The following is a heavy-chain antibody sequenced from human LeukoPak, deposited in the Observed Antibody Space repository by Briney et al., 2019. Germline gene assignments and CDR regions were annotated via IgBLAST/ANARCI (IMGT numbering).Heavy chain of an antibody. J-gene: IGHJ4*02. CDR1: GGSISSYY. CDR2: IYYSGST. Sequence: SETLSLTCTVSGGSISSYYWSWIRQPPGKGLEWIGYIYYSGSTNYNPSLKSRVTISVDTSKNQFSLKLSSVTPADTAVYYCARVSREEDMIDYWGQGTLVTVSS. D-gene: IGHD2-15*01. V-gene: IGHV4-59*01. CDR3: ARVSREEDMIDY.